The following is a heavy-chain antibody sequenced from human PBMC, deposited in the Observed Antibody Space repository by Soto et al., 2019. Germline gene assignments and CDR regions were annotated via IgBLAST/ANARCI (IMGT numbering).Heavy chain of an antibody. Sequence: SETLSLTCTVSGGSISSYYWSWIRQPPGKGLEWIGYIYYSGSTNYNPSLKSRVTISVDTSKNQFSLKLSSVTAADTAVYYCAREGVGYIWGSYRYHYIDYWGQGTLVTVSS. CDR2: IYYSGST. D-gene: IGHD3-16*02. J-gene: IGHJ4*02. CDR1: GGSISSYY. CDR3: AREGVGYIWGSYRYHYIDY. V-gene: IGHV4-59*01.